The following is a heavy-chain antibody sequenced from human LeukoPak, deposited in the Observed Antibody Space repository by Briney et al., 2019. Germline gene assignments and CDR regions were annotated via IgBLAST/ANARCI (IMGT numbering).Heavy chain of an antibody. J-gene: IGHJ6*03. CDR2: IYYSGST. D-gene: IGHD4-23*01. CDR1: GGSISSYY. V-gene: IGHV4-59*01. Sequence: PSETLSLTCTVSGGSISSYYWSWIRQPPGKGLEWIGYIYYSGSTNYNPSLKSRVTISVDTSKNQFSLKRSSVTAADTAVYYCARGTVVSLYYYYYMDVWGKGTTVTISS. CDR3: ARGTVVSLYYYYYMDV.